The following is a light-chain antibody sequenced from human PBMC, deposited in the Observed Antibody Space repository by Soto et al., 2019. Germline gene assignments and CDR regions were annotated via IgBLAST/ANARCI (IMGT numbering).Light chain of an antibody. CDR2: TNN. Sequence: QSALSQSPSASGTPGQRVTISCSGSRSNIGSNTVNWYQQLPGTAPKLLIYTNNQRPSGVPDRFSGSKSGTSASLAISGLQSEDEADYYCATWDDTLRGLVFGGGTKLTVL. CDR1: RSNIGSNT. J-gene: IGLJ2*01. CDR3: ATWDDTLRGLV. V-gene: IGLV1-44*01.